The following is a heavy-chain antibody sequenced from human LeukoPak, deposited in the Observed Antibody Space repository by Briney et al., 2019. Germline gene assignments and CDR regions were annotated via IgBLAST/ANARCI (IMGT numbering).Heavy chain of an antibody. J-gene: IGHJ5*02. Sequence: ASVKVSRKASGYTFTGYYMHWVRQAPGQGLEWTGWINPNSGGTNYAQKFQGRVTMTRDTSISTAYMELSRLRSDDTAVYYCAREGGVVVVPANNWFDPWGQGTLVTVSS. CDR3: AREGGVVVVPANNWFDP. CDR2: INPNSGGT. D-gene: IGHD2-15*01. CDR1: GYTFTGYY. V-gene: IGHV1-2*02.